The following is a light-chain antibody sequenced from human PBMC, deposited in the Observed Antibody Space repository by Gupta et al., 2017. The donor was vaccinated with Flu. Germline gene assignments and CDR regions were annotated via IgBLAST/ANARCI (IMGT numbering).Light chain of an antibody. CDR2: DDN. CDR1: NIGAKS. CDR3: HVWASGDDSRV. Sequence: SYVLTHPPSDSVAPGPTARITCGGNNIGAKSVHWYQQRQGQATVLGLYDDNERPYGTQERVACSHSGKKDTPTLSLAEAGDEDEVDCHVWASGDDSRVFGTGTKVTVL. V-gene: IGLV3-21*02. J-gene: IGLJ1*01.